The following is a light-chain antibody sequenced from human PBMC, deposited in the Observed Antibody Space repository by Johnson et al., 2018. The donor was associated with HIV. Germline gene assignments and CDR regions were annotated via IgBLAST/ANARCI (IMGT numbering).Light chain of an antibody. CDR1: SSNIGNNY. CDR3: GTWDSSLSAHYV. Sequence: QSVLTQPPSVSAAPGQKVTISCSGSSSNIGNNYVSWYQQLTGTAPKLLIYDNNKRPSGIPDRFSGSKSGTSATLGITGLQTGDEADYYCGTWDSSLSAHYVFGTGTKVTVL. V-gene: IGLV1-51*01. CDR2: DNN. J-gene: IGLJ1*01.